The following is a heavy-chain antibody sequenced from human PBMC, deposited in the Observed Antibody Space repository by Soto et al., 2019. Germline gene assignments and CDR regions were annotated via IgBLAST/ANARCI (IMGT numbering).Heavy chain of an antibody. CDR1: GFTFSSYA. CDR3: AFLGYCSSTSCPGGY. V-gene: IGHV3-23*01. D-gene: IGHD2-2*01. J-gene: IGHJ4*02. Sequence: EVQLLESGGGLVQPGGSLRLSCAASGFTFSSYAMSWVRQAPGKGLEWVSAISGSGGSTYYAASVKGRFTISRDNSKNTLYLQMNILRAEDTAVYYCAFLGYCSSTSCPGGYWGQGTLVTVSS. CDR2: ISGSGGST.